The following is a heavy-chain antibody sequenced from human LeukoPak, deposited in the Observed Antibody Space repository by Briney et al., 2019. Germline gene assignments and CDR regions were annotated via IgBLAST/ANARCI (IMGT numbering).Heavy chain of an antibody. D-gene: IGHD5-12*01. Sequence: SQTLSLTCALSGDSVSSNSAAWNWIGQSPSRDLEGLGRTYYRSKWYNDYAVSVKSRITINPDTSKNQFSLELNSVPPEDTAVYYCARDTFVLGGYDYFVGDAFDIWGQGTMVTVSS. CDR2: TYYRSKWYN. CDR1: GDSVSSNSAA. CDR3: ARDTFVLGGYDYFVGDAFDI. J-gene: IGHJ3*02. V-gene: IGHV6-1*01.